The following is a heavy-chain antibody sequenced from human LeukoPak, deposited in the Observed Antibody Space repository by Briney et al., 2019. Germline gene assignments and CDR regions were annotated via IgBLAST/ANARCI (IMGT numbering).Heavy chain of an antibody. V-gene: IGHV3-30*18. J-gene: IGHJ4*02. CDR1: GFTFSSYG. D-gene: IGHD4-23*01. CDR2: ISYDGSNK. Sequence: PGRSLRLSCAASGFTFSSYGMHWVRQAPGKGLEWVAVISYDGSNKYYADSVKGRFTISRDNSKNTLYLQMNSLRAEDTAVYYCAKDRGFYGGVGFDYWGQGTLVTVSS. CDR3: AKDRGFYGGVGFDY.